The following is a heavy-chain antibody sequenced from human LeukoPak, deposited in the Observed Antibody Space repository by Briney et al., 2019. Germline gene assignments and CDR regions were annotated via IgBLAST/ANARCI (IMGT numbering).Heavy chain of an antibody. CDR3: ARDTYYDSSGYGSR. D-gene: IGHD3-22*01. CDR2: IYSGGST. J-gene: IGHJ4*02. Sequence: GGSLRLSCAASGFTVSSNYMNWVRQAPGKGLEWVSVIYSGGSTYYADSVKGRFTISRDNSKNTLYLQMNSLRAEGTAVYYCARDTYYDSSGYGSRWGQGTLVTVSS. V-gene: IGHV3-66*01. CDR1: GFTVSSNY.